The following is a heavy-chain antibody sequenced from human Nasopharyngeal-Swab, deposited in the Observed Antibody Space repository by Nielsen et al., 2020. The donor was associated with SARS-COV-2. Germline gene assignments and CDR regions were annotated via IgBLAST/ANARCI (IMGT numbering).Heavy chain of an antibody. J-gene: IGHJ3*02. D-gene: IGHD3-22*01. V-gene: IGHV1-46*01. CDR2: INPSGGST. CDR3: ARGGYYYDSSGYRHAFDI. Sequence: ASVKVSCKVSGYTLTELSMHWVRQAPGQGLEWMGIINPSGGSTSYAQKFQGRVTMTRDTSTSTVYMELSSLRSEDTAVYYCARGGYYYDSSGYRHAFDIWGQGTMVTVSS. CDR1: GYTLTELS.